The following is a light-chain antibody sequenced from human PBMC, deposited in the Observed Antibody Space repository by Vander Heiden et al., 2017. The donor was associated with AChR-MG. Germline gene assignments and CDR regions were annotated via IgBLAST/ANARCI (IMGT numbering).Light chain of an antibody. CDR3: QQYNGA. CDR2: GAS. Sequence: EIVMTQSPATLSVFPGERAALSCRASQSVSSNLAWYQQKPGQAPKLLIYGASTRATGIPDRVSGSGSGTEFTLTISSLQSEDFAVYYGQQYNGAFGQGTKLEIK. V-gene: IGKV3-15*01. CDR1: QSVSSN. J-gene: IGKJ2*01.